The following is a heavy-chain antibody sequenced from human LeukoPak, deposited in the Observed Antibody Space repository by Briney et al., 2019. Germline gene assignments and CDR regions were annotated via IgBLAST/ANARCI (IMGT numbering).Heavy chain of an antibody. Sequence: SVKVSCKASGGTFSSYAISWVRQAPGQGLEWMGGIIPIFGTANYAQKFQGRVTITADKSTSTAYMELSSLRSEDTAVYYCAVGYYGSGSYYSFYYMDVWGKGTTVTVSS. D-gene: IGHD3-10*01. CDR1: GGTFSSYA. J-gene: IGHJ6*03. V-gene: IGHV1-69*06. CDR2: IIPIFGTA. CDR3: AVGYYGSGSYYSFYYMDV.